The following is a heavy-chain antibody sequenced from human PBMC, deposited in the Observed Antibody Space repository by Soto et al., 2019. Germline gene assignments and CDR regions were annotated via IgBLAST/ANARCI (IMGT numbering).Heavy chain of an antibody. Sequence: GGSLILSCVASGFTFSNAWMSWVRQAPGKGLEWVGRIKSKTDGGTTDYAAPVKGRFTISRDDSKNTLYLQMNSLKTEDTAVYYCTTVFDDSSGYLWPAYAFDIWGQGTMVTVSS. CDR2: IKSKTDGGTT. CDR3: TTVFDDSSGYLWPAYAFDI. D-gene: IGHD3-22*01. V-gene: IGHV3-15*01. CDR1: GFTFSNAW. J-gene: IGHJ3*02.